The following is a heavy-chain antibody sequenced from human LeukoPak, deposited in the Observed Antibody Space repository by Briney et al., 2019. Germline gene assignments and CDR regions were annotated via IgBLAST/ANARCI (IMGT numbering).Heavy chain of an antibody. D-gene: IGHD1-1*01. J-gene: IGHJ4*02. CDR2: ITKVDTT. Sequence: PGGSLRLSCAASGFSLVNYDMSWVRQAPGKGLEWVSAITKVDTTYYADSVRGRFTISRDHARNTLYLQMSSLSADDTAVYYCAKEDTTTTVYFGYWGQGSLVTVS. CDR1: GFSLVNYD. V-gene: IGHV3-23*01. CDR3: AKEDTTTTVYFGY.